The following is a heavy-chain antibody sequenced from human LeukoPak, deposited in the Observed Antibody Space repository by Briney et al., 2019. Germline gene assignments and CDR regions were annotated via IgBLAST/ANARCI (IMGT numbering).Heavy chain of an antibody. CDR3: ARGAAWVTSDYYFDY. J-gene: IGHJ4*02. D-gene: IGHD5-18*01. CDR1: GCTFSIYS. V-gene: IGHV1-69*04. CDR2: IIPIVDRT. Sequence: ASVKVSCKASGCTFSIYSISWVRQAPGQGLELMGRIIPIVDRTNYAQKFHGRITITADKSTSTAYMEMSSLGSEDTAVYYCARGAAWVTSDYYFDYWGQGTLVIVSS.